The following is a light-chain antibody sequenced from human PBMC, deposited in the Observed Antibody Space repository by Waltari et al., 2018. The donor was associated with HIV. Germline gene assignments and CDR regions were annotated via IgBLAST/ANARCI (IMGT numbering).Light chain of an antibody. CDR2: EVS. CDR1: SRDVGAYHY. V-gene: IGLV2-14*01. Sequence: QSALTQPASVSGSPGQSLTISCTGTSRDVGAYHYGSWYQQPPGTAPKLMIFEVSNRPSGISDRFSGSKSGNTASLTISGLQAEDEADYYCSSLTTTNTLIFGGGTKVTVL. J-gene: IGLJ2*01. CDR3: SSLTTTNTLI.